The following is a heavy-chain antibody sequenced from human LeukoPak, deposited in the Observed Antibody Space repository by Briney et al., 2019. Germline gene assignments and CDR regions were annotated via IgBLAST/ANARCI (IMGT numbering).Heavy chain of an antibody. Sequence: GGSLRLSCAASGFTFSSYWMSWVRQAPGKGLEWVANIKQDGSEKYYVDSVKGRFTISRDNAKNSLYLQMNSLRAEDTALYYCAKDVSHYYDSSGYWGCFDYWGQGTLVTVSS. CDR2: IKQDGSEK. CDR3: AKDVSHYYDSSGYWGCFDY. CDR1: GFTFSSYW. J-gene: IGHJ4*02. V-gene: IGHV3-7*03. D-gene: IGHD3-22*01.